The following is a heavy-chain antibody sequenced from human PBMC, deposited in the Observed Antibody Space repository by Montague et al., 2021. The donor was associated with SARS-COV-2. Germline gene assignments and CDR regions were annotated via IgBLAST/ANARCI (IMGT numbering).Heavy chain of an antibody. CDR2: SGST. J-gene: IGHJ4*02. Sequence: SGSTYYNPSLKSRVTISVDTSKNPFSLKLSSVTAADTAVYYCARLRYSGGNSGSQGLVDYWGQGALVTGSS. V-gene: IGHV4-39*01. CDR3: ARLRYSGGNSGSQGLVDY. D-gene: IGHD4-23*01.